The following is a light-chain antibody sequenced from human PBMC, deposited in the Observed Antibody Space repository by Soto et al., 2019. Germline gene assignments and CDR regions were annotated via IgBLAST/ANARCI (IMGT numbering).Light chain of an antibody. J-gene: IGLJ1*01. CDR2: DVS. CDR3: CSYAGSYFYV. V-gene: IGLV2-11*01. Sequence: QSALTQPRSVSGSPGQSVTISCTGTSSDVGGYNYVSWYQQHPGKAPKLMIYDVSKRPSGVPDRFSGSKSGNPASLTISGLQAEDEADYYCCSYAGSYFYVFGTGTKLTVL. CDR1: SSDVGGYNY.